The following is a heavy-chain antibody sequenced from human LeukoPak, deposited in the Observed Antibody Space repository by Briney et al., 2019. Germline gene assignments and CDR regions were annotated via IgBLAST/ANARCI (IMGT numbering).Heavy chain of an antibody. CDR3: ARGSTYYDSSGQVPFDY. Sequence: GGSLRLSCAASGFTFSSYSMNWVRQAPGKGLEWGSYVSGSRSTIYYADSGKGRFTISRDNGKNTLYLQMNSLRAEDTAVYYCARGSTYYDSSGQVPFDYWGQGTLVTVSS. CDR2: VSGSRSTI. D-gene: IGHD3-22*01. CDR1: GFTFSSYS. V-gene: IGHV3-48*01. J-gene: IGHJ4*02.